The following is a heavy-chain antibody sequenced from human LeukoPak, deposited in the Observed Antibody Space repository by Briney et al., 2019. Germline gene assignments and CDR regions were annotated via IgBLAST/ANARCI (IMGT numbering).Heavy chain of an antibody. V-gene: IGHV4-30-4*08. CDR1: GGSISSGSYY. CDR3: ASFWSGYLGYYMDV. Sequence: SQTLSLTCTVSGGSISSGSYYWSWIRQPPGKGLEWIGYIYYSGSTYYNPSLKSRVTISVDTSKNQFSLKLSSVTAADTAVYYCASFWSGYLGYYMDVWGKGTTVTVSS. CDR2: IYYSGST. D-gene: IGHD3-3*01. J-gene: IGHJ6*03.